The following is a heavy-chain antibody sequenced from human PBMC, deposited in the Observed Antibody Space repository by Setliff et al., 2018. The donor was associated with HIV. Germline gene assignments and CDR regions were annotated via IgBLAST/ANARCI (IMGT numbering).Heavy chain of an antibody. V-gene: IGHV1-2*06. CDR2: IIPNSGGT. CDR3: ATKVYCTNGVCLDAFDI. CDR1: GYTFTAYF. D-gene: IGHD2-8*01. J-gene: IGHJ3*02. Sequence: GASVKVSCKASGYTFTAYFMHWVRQAPGQGLEWMGRIIPNSGGTNYAQKFQGRVTMTRDTSISTGYMELSRLRSDDTAVYYCATKVYCTNGVCLDAFDIWGQGTMVTASS.